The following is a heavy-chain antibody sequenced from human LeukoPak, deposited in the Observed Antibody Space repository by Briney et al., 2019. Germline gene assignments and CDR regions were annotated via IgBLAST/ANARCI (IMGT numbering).Heavy chain of an antibody. Sequence: VASVKVSCKASGYTFTGYYMHWVRQAPGQGLEWMGWINPNSGGTNYAQKFQGWVTMTRDTSISTAYMELSRLRSDDTAVYYCARGDSSGWYGDYRGQGTLVTVSS. CDR1: GYTFTGYY. CDR3: ARGDSSGWYGDY. CDR2: INPNSGGT. V-gene: IGHV1-2*04. J-gene: IGHJ4*02. D-gene: IGHD6-19*01.